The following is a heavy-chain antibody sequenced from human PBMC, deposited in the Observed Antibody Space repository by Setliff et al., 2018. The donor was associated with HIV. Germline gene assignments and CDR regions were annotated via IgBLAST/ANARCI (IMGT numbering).Heavy chain of an antibody. CDR2: IYPDDSDT. J-gene: IGHJ6*03. CDR3: ARHSYDILTGVYYMDV. V-gene: IGHV5-51*01. Sequence: PGESLKISCKASGYSFTTYWLAWVRQMPGKGLEWMGIIYPDDSDTAYGPSFQGQVTISVDKYTSTAYLEWNSLKASDSAIYYCARHSYDILTGVYYMDVWGKGTTVTVSS. D-gene: IGHD3-9*01. CDR1: GYSFTTYW.